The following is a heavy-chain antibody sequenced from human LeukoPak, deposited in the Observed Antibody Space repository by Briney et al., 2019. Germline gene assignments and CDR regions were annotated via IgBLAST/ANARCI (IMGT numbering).Heavy chain of an antibody. J-gene: IGHJ4*02. CDR2: IIPIFGTA. Sequence: SVKVSCKASGGTFSSYAISWVRQAPGQGLEWMGGIIPIFGTANYAQKFQGRVTITADESTSTAYMELSSLRSEDTAVYYCARTAIAVAGGMDYWGQGTLVTVSS. CDR1: GGTFSSYA. CDR3: ARTAIAVAGGMDY. V-gene: IGHV1-69*13. D-gene: IGHD6-19*01.